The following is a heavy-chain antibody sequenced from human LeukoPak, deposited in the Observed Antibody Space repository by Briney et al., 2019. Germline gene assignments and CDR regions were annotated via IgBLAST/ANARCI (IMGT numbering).Heavy chain of an antibody. V-gene: IGHV3-48*03. CDR2: ISSSGSTI. J-gene: IGHJ3*02. D-gene: IGHD3-9*01. CDR1: GFTFSSYE. Sequence: GGSLRLSCAASGFTFSSYEMNWVRQAPGKGLEWVSYISSSGSTIYYADSVKGRFTISRDNAKNSLYLQMNSLRAEDTAVYYCARGPRVLRYSPHAFDIWGQGTMVTVSS. CDR3: ARGPRVLRYSPHAFDI.